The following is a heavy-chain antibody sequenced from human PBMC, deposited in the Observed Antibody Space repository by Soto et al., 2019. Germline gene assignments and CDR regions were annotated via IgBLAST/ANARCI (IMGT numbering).Heavy chain of an antibody. V-gene: IGHV3-30*18. J-gene: IGHJ4*02. CDR3: AKDSGRGSADYYFDF. D-gene: IGHD3-10*01. CDR2: ISYDGYDK. Sequence: SLRLSCAASGFTFSTYGMHWVRQAPGKGLEWVAVISYDGYDKKYADSVQGRFTISRDNSKNTLYLQMNSLGAEDSAVYYCAKDSGRGSADYYFDFWGQGTLVTVSS. CDR1: GFTFSTYG.